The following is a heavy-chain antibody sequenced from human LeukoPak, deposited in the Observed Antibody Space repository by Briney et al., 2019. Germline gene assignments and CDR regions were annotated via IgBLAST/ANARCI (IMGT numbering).Heavy chain of an antibody. CDR1: GFTFSSYG. J-gene: IGHJ6*03. CDR3: ARARMEYSSSWYQYYYYYYMDV. V-gene: IGHV3-7*01. D-gene: IGHD6-13*01. Sequence: GGSLRLSCAASGFTFSSYGMNWVRQAPGKGLEWVANIKQDGSEKYYVDSVKGRFTISRDNAKNSLYLQMNSLRAEDTAVYYCARARMEYSSSWYQYYYYYYMDVWGKGTTVTVSS. CDR2: IKQDGSEK.